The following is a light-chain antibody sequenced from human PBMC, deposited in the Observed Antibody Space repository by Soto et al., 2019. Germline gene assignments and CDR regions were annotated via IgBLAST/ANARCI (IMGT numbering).Light chain of an antibody. J-gene: IGLJ3*02. CDR1: GSDIGAYNF. V-gene: IGLV2-8*01. CDR3: YSYAGRNIWV. Sequence: QSVLAQPPSASGSPGQSVTISCTGSGSDIGAYNFVSWYQQHPGKAPKLMIFGVTERPSGVPDRFSGSKSGNTASLTVSGLQADDEAVYYCYSYAGRNIWVFGGGPKLTVL. CDR2: GVT.